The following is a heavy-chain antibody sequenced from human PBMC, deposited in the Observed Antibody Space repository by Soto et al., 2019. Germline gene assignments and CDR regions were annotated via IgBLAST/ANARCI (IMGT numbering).Heavy chain of an antibody. J-gene: IGHJ6*02. Sequence: GGSLRLSCAASGFTFSSYAMNWVRQAPGKGLEWVSAISGSGGSTYYADSVKVRFTISRDNSKNTLYLHMNSLRAEDTAVYYCAKEALRGRDYYGMDGWGQGTTVTVSS. CDR2: ISGSGGST. D-gene: IGHD3-10*01. CDR3: AKEALRGRDYYGMDG. V-gene: IGHV3-23*01. CDR1: GFTFSSYA.